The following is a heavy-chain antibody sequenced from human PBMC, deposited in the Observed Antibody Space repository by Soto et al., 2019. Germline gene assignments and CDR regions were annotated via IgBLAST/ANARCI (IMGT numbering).Heavy chain of an antibody. CDR1: GGSISSYY. D-gene: IGHD1-7*01. Sequence: SETLSLTCTVSGGSISSYYWSWIRQPPGKGLEWIGYIYYSGSTNYNPSLKSRVTISVDTSKNQFSLQLTSVTPEDTAVYYCAGTSSHQWYYMDVWGKGTTVTVSS. CDR2: IYYSGST. CDR3: AGTSSHQWYYMDV. V-gene: IGHV4-59*12. J-gene: IGHJ6*03.